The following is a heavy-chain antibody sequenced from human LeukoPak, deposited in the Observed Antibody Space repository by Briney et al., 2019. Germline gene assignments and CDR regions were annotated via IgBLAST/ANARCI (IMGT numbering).Heavy chain of an antibody. CDR3: AKKLGYCSSTSCYDEP. CDR2: IIPILGIA. V-gene: IGHV1-69*04. CDR1: GGTFSSYA. Sequence: SVKVSCKASGGTFSSYAISWVRQAPGQGLEWMGRIIPILGIADYAQKFQGRVTITADKSTSTAYMELSSLRSEDTAVYYCAKKLGYCSSTSCYDEPWGQGTLVAVSS. J-gene: IGHJ5*02. D-gene: IGHD2-2*01.